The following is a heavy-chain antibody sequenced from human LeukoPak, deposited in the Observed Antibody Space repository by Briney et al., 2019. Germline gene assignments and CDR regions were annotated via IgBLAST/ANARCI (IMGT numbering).Heavy chain of an antibody. CDR3: ARRVVGADVFDY. CDR1: GYSFTSYW. J-gene: IGHJ4*02. Sequence: GGSLKISCKGSGYSFTSYWIGWVRQMPGKGLEWMGIIYPGDSDTRYSPAFQGQVTISADKSISTAYPQWSSLKASDTAMYYRARRVVGADVFDYWGQGTLVTVSS. V-gene: IGHV5-51*01. CDR2: IYPGDSDT. D-gene: IGHD1-26*01.